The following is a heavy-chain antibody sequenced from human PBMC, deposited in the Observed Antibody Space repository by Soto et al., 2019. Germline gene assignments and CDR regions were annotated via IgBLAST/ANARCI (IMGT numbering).Heavy chain of an antibody. CDR1: GGTFSSYT. Sequence: QVQLVQSGAEVKKPGSSVKVSCKASGGTFSSYTISWVRQAPGQGLEWMGRIIPILGIANYAQKCQGRVTITADKSTSTDYMEVSSLRSEDTAVYYYARGGGSSGGSDYWGQGTLVTVSS. CDR3: ARGGGSSGGSDY. J-gene: IGHJ4*02. V-gene: IGHV1-69*02. D-gene: IGHD6-19*01. CDR2: IIPILGIA.